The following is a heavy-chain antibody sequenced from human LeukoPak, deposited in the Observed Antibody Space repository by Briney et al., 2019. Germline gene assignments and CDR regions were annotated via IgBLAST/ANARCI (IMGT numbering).Heavy chain of an antibody. CDR2: ISSSSTYI. V-gene: IGHV3-21*01. D-gene: IGHD2-15*01. CDR1: GFTFSNYN. CDR3: VRNPVVVVAANSGYYYYGMDV. Sequence: GGSLRLSCAASGFTFSNYNMNWVRQAPGGGLEWVSSISSSSTYIHYADSVKGRFTTSRDNAKNSLYLQMTSLRAEDTAVYYCVRNPVVVVAANSGYYYYGMDVWGQGTTVTVSS. J-gene: IGHJ6*02.